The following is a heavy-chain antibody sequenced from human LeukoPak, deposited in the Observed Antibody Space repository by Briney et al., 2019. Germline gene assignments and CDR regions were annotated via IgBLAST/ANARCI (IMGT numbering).Heavy chain of an antibody. CDR2: IKQDGSEK. CDR3: ASSILLWFGELAWANNAFDI. Sequence: GGSQRLSCAASGFTFSSYWMSWVRQAPGKGLEWVANIKQDGSEKYYVDSVKGRFTISRDNAKNSLYLQMNSLRAEDTAVYYCASSILLWFGELAWANNAFDIWGQGTMVTVSS. CDR1: GFTFSSYW. J-gene: IGHJ3*02. V-gene: IGHV3-7*03. D-gene: IGHD3-10*01.